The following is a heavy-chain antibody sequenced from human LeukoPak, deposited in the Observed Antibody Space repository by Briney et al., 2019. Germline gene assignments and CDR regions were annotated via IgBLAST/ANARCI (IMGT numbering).Heavy chain of an antibody. V-gene: IGHV4-59*08. CDR3: ARHSGRDGYNYRPIDY. CDR2: IYFSGST. J-gene: IGHJ4*02. D-gene: IGHD5-24*01. Sequence: SETLSLTCTVSGGSISSYYWSWIRQPPGKGLEWIGYIYFSGSTNYNPSLKSRVTISVDTSKNQFSLKLSSVTAADTAVYYCARHSGRDGYNYRPIDYWGQGTLVTVSS. CDR1: GGSISSYY.